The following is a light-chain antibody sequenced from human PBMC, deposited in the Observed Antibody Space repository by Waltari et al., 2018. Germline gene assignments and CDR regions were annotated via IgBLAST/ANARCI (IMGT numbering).Light chain of an antibody. J-gene: IGLJ2*01. CDR2: ADN. V-gene: IGLV1-40*01. CDR3: QSFDIDLSGKEL. CDR1: NSNIGAGYD. Sequence: QSELTQPPSVSGAPGPRVTISCTGTNSNIGAGYDVPWYQHIAGTAPNLLIYADNRRPSGVPARFSGSKSGTSASLAITGLQAEDEGDYYCQSFDIDLSGKELFGGGTRLTVL.